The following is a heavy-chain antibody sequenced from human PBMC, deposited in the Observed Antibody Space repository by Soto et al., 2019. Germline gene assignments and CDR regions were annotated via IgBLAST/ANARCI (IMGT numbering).Heavy chain of an antibody. CDR2: IYYSGNT. CDR3: ALGTIFDAYYMDV. Sequence: SETLSLTCTVSGGSISRSSYYWGWIRQPPGKGLEWIGSIYYSGNTYYNPSLKSRVTISVDTAKNQFSLKLSSVTAADTAVYYCALGTIFDAYYMDVWGKGATVTVSS. CDR1: GGSISRSSYY. D-gene: IGHD3-3*01. J-gene: IGHJ6*03. V-gene: IGHV4-39*01.